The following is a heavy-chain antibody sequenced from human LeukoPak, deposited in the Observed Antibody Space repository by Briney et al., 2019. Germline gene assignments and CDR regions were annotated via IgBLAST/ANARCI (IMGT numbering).Heavy chain of an antibody. CDR2: ISAYNGKT. Sequence: ASVKVSCKASGYTFTNYGISWVRQAPGQGPEWMGWISAYNGKTNYAQKFQGRVTITADESTSTAYMELSSLRSEDTAVYYCARITMVRGVIGAFDIWGQGTMVTVSS. CDR3: ARITMVRGVIGAFDI. J-gene: IGHJ3*02. CDR1: GYTFTNYG. V-gene: IGHV1-18*01. D-gene: IGHD3-10*01.